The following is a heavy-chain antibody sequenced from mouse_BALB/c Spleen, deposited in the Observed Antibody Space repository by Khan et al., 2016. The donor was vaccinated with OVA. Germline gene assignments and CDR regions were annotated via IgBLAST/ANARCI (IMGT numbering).Heavy chain of an antibody. CDR3: ARDYWFAY. J-gene: IGHJ3*01. V-gene: IGHV5-6-5*01. CDR2: ISSGDST. Sequence: EVKLLESGGGLVKPGGSLKLSCAASGFTFSNYAMSWVRQSPEKRLEWVASISSGDSTYYPDSVKGRFTISRDNARNILYQQMSSLRSEDTAMYYCARDYWFAYWGQGTLVTVSA. CDR1: GFTFSNYA.